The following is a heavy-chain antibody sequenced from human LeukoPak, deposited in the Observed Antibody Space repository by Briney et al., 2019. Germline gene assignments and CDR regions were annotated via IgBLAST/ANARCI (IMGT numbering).Heavy chain of an antibody. CDR1: GGTFSSYA. CDR3: ASSIAAAGLDY. CDR2: IIPIFGTA. V-gene: IGHV1-69*01. J-gene: IGHJ4*02. Sequence: PMASVKVSCKASGGTFSSYAISWVRQAPGQGLEWMGGIIPIFGTANYAQKFQGRVTITADESTSTAYMELSSLRSEDTAVYYCASSIAAAGLDYWGQGTLVTVSS. D-gene: IGHD6-13*01.